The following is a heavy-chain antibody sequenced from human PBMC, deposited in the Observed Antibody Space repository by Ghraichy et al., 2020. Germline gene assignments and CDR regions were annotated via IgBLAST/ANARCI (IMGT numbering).Heavy chain of an antibody. D-gene: IGHD3-3*01. CDR2: IYYTGSA. CDR3: AVLASNGVDV. V-gene: IGHV4-30-2*01. CDR1: GGSINSGSYS. Sequence: SLTCTVSGGSINSGSYSWTWIRQPPGKGLEWIGYIYYTGSAFYNPSLKSRVAISLDRFYNNRFSLKLSSVTAADTAVYYCAVLASNGVDVWGQGTTVTVSS. J-gene: IGHJ6*02.